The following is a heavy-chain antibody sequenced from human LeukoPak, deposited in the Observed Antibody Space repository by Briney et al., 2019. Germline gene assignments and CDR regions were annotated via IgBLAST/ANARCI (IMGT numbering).Heavy chain of an antibody. CDR2: INHSGST. Sequence: KPSETLSLTCAVYGGSFSGYYWSWIRQPPGKGLEWIGEINHSGSTNYNPSLKSRVTISVDTSKNQFSLKLSSVTAADTAVYYCARGNPGRLVQWLVRTNWYFDLWGRGTLVTVPS. J-gene: IGHJ2*01. V-gene: IGHV4-34*01. CDR1: GGSFSGYY. D-gene: IGHD6-19*01. CDR3: ARGNPGRLVQWLVRTNWYFDL.